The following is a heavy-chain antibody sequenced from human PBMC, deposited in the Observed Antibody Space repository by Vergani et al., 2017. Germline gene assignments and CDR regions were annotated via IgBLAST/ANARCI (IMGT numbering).Heavy chain of an antibody. J-gene: IGHJ4*02. CDR3: ASDNQYCSSTSCPPGYFDY. CDR1: GFTFSSYA. D-gene: IGHD2-2*01. V-gene: IGHV3-30*04. Sequence: VQLLESGGGLVQPGGSLRLSFAASGFTFSSYAMSWVRQAPGKGLEWVAFISYDGSNKSYADPVKGRFTISGDNSKNTLYLQMNSLRAEDTAVYYCASDNQYCSSTSCPPGYFDYWGQGTLVTVSS. CDR2: ISYDGSNK.